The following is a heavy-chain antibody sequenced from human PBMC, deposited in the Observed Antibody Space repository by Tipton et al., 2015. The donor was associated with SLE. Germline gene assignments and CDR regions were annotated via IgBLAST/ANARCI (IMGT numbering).Heavy chain of an antibody. J-gene: IGHJ4*02. D-gene: IGHD1-26*01. CDR3: ARVGVGAIYY. CDR2: IYYSGST. CDR1: GGSISSSSYY. Sequence: TLSLTCTVSGGSISSSSYYWGWIRQPPGMGLEWIGSIYYSGSTYYNPSLKSRVTISVDTSKNQFSLKLSSVTAADTAVYYCARVGVGAIYYWGQGTLVTVSS. V-gene: IGHV4-39*07.